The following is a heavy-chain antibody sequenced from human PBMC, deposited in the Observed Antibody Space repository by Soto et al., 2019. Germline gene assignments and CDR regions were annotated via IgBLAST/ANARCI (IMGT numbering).Heavy chain of an antibody. J-gene: IGHJ5*02. Sequence: SETLSRTCAVYGGSFSGYCWSWLRQPPCKGLEWVGEANERGSRNYNPSLRRRLTISLETSKNQFPLRLSPVTSADKAVYYCARGLAPTIFGTVPAPNWSDPRGQGNLVTVSS. CDR1: GGSFSGYC. CDR2: ANERGSR. CDR3: ARGLAPTIFGTVPAPNWSDP. D-gene: IGHD3-3*01. V-gene: IGHV4-34*01.